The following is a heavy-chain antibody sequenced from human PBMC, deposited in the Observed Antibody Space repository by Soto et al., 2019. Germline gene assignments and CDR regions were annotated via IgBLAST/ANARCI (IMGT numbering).Heavy chain of an antibody. V-gene: IGHV1-24*01. J-gene: IGHJ6*02. CDR3: ATLGSGWYSYGMDV. Sequence: ASVKVSCTVSGYTLTELSMHWVRQAPGKGLEWMGGFDPEDGETIYAQKFQGRVTMTEDTSTDTAYMELSSLRSEDTAVYYCATLGSGWYSYGMDVWGQGTTVTVSS. D-gene: IGHD6-19*01. CDR1: GYTLTELS. CDR2: FDPEDGET.